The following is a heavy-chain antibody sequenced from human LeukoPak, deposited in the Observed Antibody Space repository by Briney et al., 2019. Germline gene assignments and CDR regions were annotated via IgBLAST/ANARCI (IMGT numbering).Heavy chain of an antibody. D-gene: IGHD6-19*01. CDR2: INPNSGGT. V-gene: IGHV1-2*02. J-gene: IGHJ5*02. CDR3: AREGIAVAGTGHWFDP. CDR1: GYTFTGYY. Sequence: GASVKVSCKASGYTFTGYYMHWVRQAPGQGLEWMGWINPNSGGTNYAQKFQGRVTMTRDTSISTAYMELSRLRSDDTAVYYCAREGIAVAGTGHWFDPWGQGTRVTVSS.